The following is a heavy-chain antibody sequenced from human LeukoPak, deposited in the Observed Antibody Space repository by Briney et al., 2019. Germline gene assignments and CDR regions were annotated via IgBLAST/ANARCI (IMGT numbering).Heavy chain of an antibody. J-gene: IGHJ4*02. CDR3: AKTPRRWYYYDSSGSNGEYFDY. V-gene: IGHV3-30*18. Sequence: PGRSLRLSCAASGFTFRSYGMHWVRQAPGKGLEWVAVISYDGSNKYYADSVKGRFTISRDNSKNTLYLQMNSLRAEDTAVYYCAKTPRRWYYYDSSGSNGEYFDYLGQGTLVTVSS. CDR2: ISYDGSNK. CDR1: GFTFRSYG. D-gene: IGHD3-22*01.